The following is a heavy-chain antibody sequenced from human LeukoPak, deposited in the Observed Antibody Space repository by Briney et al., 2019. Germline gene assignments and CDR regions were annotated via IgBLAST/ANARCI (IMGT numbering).Heavy chain of an antibody. CDR3: ARRSYYYDSSGYFDY. CDR1: GGSISSGDYY. D-gene: IGHD3-22*01. J-gene: IGHJ4*02. V-gene: IGHV4-30-4*01. CDR2: IYYSGST. Sequence: SETLSLTCTVSGGSISSGDYYWSWIRQPPGKGLEWIGYIYYSGSTYYNPSLKSRVTISADTSKNQFSLKLSSVTAADTAVYYCARRSYYYDSSGYFDYWGQGTLVTVSS.